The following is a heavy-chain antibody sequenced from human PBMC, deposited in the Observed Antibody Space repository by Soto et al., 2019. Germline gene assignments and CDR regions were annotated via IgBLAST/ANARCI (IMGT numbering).Heavy chain of an antibody. D-gene: IGHD7-27*01. J-gene: IGHJ4*02. CDR2: IWYDGSKR. CDR3: ARESSPSKLGKFDY. V-gene: IGHV3-33*01. Sequence: QVQLVESGGGVVQPGRSLRLSCAASGFTFSNYGMHWVRQAPGKGLEWVAVIWYDGSKRYQADSVKGRVTISRDNSKNTVYLEMNILRADDTAGYYCARESSPSKLGKFDYWGQGTLVTVSS. CDR1: GFTFSNYG.